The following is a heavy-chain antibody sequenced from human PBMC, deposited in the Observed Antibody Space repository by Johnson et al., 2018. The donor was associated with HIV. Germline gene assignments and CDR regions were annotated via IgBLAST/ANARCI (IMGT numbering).Heavy chain of an antibody. D-gene: IGHD4-23*01. J-gene: IGHJ3*02. V-gene: IGHV3-30*03. CDR3: ARRTVVTPGAFDI. CDR1: EFNFRNYA. CDR2: VSYDGSQT. Sequence: QVQLVESGGGLVQPGGSLRIQCEVSEFNFRNYALHWVRLAPGKGLQWVAVVSYDGSQTFYADAVKGRFTISRDNAKNSLYLQMNSLRAEDTAVYYCARRTVVTPGAFDIWGQGTMVTVSS.